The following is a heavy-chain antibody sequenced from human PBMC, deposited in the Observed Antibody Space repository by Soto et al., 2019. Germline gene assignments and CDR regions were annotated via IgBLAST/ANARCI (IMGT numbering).Heavy chain of an antibody. Sequence: LGESLKISCKGSGYSFTNYWISWVRQMPGRGLEWMGRFDPSDSYTNYSPSFQGHVTISVDKSISTAYLQWSSLKASDTAMYYCQRHWTTGAYDIWGQGTMVTVSS. CDR3: QRHWTTGAYDI. CDR2: FDPSDSYT. CDR1: GYSFTNYW. D-gene: IGHD4-17*01. V-gene: IGHV5-10-1*01. J-gene: IGHJ3*02.